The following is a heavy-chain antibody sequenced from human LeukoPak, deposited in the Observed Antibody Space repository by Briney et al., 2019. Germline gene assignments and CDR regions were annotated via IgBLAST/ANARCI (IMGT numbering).Heavy chain of an antibody. CDR2: IRYDGGNK. Sequence: GGSLRLSCVASGFTFSSYGMHWVRQAPGKGLEWVTFIRYDGGNKYYADSVKGRFTISRDNSKNTLYLQMNSLRAEDTAVYYCAKEGTYYGGGAFDIWGQGTMVTVSS. V-gene: IGHV3-30*02. D-gene: IGHD4-23*01. CDR1: GFTFSSYG. CDR3: AKEGTYYGGGAFDI. J-gene: IGHJ3*02.